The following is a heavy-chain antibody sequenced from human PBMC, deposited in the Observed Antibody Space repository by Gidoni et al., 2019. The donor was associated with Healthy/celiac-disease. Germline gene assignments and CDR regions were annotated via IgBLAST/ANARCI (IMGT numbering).Heavy chain of an antibody. CDR3: ARDHDQDIVVVPAAILSEYYFDY. CDR2: ISSSSRYI. Sequence: EVHLVEWGGGLVKPGGSLRLACAASGFPFRSESMLWVRLGPEKGPGKGLEWVSSISSSSRYIYYADSVKGRFTISRDNAKNSLYLQMNSLRAEDTAVYYCARDHDQDIVVVPAAILSEYYFDYWGQGTLVTVSS. CDR1: GFPFRSES. J-gene: IGHJ4*02. V-gene: IGHV3-21*01. D-gene: IGHD2-2*02.